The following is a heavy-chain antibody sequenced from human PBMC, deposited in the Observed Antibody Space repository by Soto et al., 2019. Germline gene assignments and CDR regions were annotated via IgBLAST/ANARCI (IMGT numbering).Heavy chain of an antibody. J-gene: IGHJ4*02. Sequence: SWVRQAPGQGLEWMGWISTAHADIGYAQKFQGRVTMTTDTSTSTAFMELRSLRSDDTAVYYCARDLDYFDNWGQGALVTVSS. V-gene: IGHV1-18*01. CDR3: ARDLDYFDN. CDR2: ISTAHADI.